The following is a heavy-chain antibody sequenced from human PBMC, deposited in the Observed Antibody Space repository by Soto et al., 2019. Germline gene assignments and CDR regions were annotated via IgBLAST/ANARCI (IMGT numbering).Heavy chain of an antibody. CDR3: ARYYDFWSGSYYYGMDV. J-gene: IGHJ6*02. D-gene: IGHD3-3*01. V-gene: IGHV4-30-4*01. Sequence: SETLSLTCTVSGCSISSGDYYWSWIRQPPGKELEWLGYIYYSGSTYYNPSLKRRVTISVDTSKNQFSLKLSSVTAADTAVYYCARYYDFWSGSYYYGMDVWGQGTTVTVSS. CDR1: GCSISSGDYY. CDR2: IYYSGST.